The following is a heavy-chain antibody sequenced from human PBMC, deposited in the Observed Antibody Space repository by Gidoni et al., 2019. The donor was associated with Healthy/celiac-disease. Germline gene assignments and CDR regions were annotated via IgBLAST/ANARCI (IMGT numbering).Heavy chain of an antibody. CDR3: ARGRITMALRAGYFQH. CDR2: INHSGST. D-gene: IGHD3-10*01. CDR1: GGSFSGYY. V-gene: IGHV4-34*01. Sequence: QVQLQQWCARLLKPSATLSLTCAVSGGSFSGYYWSWIRQPPGKGLEWIGDINHSGSTNYNPSLKSRVTISGDTSKNQCSLKLSSVTAADTAVYYCARGRITMALRAGYFQHWGQGTLVTVSS. J-gene: IGHJ1*01.